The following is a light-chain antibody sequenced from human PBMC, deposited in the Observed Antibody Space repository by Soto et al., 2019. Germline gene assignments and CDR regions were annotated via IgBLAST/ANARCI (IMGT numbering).Light chain of an antibody. CDR2: EVS. CDR1: SSDVGGYKY. V-gene: IGLV2-14*01. J-gene: IGLJ1*01. CDR3: SSYTISSSLYV. Sequence: QSALTQPASVSGSPGQSITISCTGTSSDVGGYKYVSWYQQHPGKAPKLMIYEVSHRPSGVSNRFSGSKSGNTASLTISGLQAEDEADYYCSSYTISSSLYVFGTGTKLTVL.